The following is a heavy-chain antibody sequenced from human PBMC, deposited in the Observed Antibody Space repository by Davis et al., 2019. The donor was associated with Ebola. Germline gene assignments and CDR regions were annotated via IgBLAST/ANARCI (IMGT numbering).Heavy chain of an antibody. CDR1: GYTFTSYG. D-gene: IGHD2-15*01. V-gene: IGHV1-18*01. CDR2: ISAYNGNT. J-gene: IGHJ6*03. CDR3: ARGASVVDYYYYYMDV. Sequence: ASVKVSCKASGYTFTSYGISWVRQAPGQGLEWMGWISAYNGNTNYAQKLQGRVTITRNTSISTAYMELSSLRSEDTAVYYCARGASVVDYYYYYMDVWGKGTTVTVSS.